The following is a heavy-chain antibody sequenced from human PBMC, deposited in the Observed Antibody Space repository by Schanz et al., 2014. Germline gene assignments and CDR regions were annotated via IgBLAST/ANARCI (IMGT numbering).Heavy chain of an antibody. V-gene: IGHV4-39*01. D-gene: IGHD3-9*01. CDR1: GGSVSSGGDY. CDR2: IYYSGST. J-gene: IGHJ4*02. Sequence: QVQLQESGPGLVKPSQTLSLTCTVSGGSVSSGGDYWSWIRQHPGKGLEWIESIYYSGSTYYNPSFKSRVTTSVDTPKNQSSRKRSSVTAADTAVYYCARQFYDILTGYWFPYYFDYWGQGTLVTVSS. CDR3: ARQFYDILTGYWFPYYFDY.